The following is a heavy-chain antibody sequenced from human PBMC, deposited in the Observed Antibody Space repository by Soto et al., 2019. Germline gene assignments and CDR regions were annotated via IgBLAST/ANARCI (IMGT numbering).Heavy chain of an antibody. CDR3: ARLDSSGYYYGYYFDY. Sequence: PXETLSLPATVACGSISSGCYYWSWIRQHPGKGLEWIVYIYYSGSTYYNPSLKSRVTISVDTSKNQFSLKLSSVTAADTAVYYCARLDSSGYYYGYYFDYWGQGTLVTVSS. CDR2: IYYSGST. CDR1: CGSISSGCYY. J-gene: IGHJ4*02. D-gene: IGHD3-22*01. V-gene: IGHV4-31*03.